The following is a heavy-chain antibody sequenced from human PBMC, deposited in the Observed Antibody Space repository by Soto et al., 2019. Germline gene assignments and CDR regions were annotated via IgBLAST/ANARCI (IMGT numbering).Heavy chain of an antibody. Sequence: ASVKVSCKASGGTFSSYAISWVRQAPGQGLEWMGGIIPIFGTANYAQKFQGSVTITADESTSTAYMELSSLRSEDTAVYYCAGRIAAAGYYYYGMDVWGQGTTVTVSS. CDR1: GGTFSSYA. CDR3: AGRIAAAGYYYYGMDV. CDR2: IIPIFGTA. V-gene: IGHV1-69*13. J-gene: IGHJ6*02. D-gene: IGHD6-13*01.